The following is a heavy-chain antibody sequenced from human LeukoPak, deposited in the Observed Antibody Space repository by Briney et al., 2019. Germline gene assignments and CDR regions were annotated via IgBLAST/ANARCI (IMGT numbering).Heavy chain of an antibody. J-gene: IGHJ4*02. V-gene: IGHV1-2*02. D-gene: IGHD1-26*01. CDR2: INPNSGGT. Sequence: GASVKVSCKASGYIFTGYYMHWVRQAPGQGLEWMGWINPNSGGTNSAQKFQGRVTMTRDTSIGTAYMELSRLTSDDTAVYYCARHPYSGGYHFDYWGQGTLVTVSS. CDR3: ARHPYSGGYHFDY. CDR1: GYIFTGYY.